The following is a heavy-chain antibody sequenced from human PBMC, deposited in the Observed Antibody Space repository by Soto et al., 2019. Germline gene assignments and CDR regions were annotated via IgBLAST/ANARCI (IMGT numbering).Heavy chain of an antibody. Sequence: SQTLSLTCAISGDSVSSNSAAWNWIRQSPTRGLEWLGRTYYRSKWYNDYAVSGKSRITINPDTSKNQFSLQLNSVTPEDTAVYYCARVGAVAGPYYFDYWGQGTLVTVSS. D-gene: IGHD6-19*01. CDR2: TYYRSKWYN. V-gene: IGHV6-1*01. CDR3: ARVGAVAGPYYFDY. J-gene: IGHJ4*02. CDR1: GDSVSSNSAA.